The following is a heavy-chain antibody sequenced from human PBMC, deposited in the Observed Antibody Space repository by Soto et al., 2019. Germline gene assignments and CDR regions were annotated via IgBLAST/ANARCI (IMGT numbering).Heavy chain of an antibody. V-gene: IGHV1-18*01. CDR2: ISAYNGNT. Sequence: ASVKVSCKASGYTFTSYGISWVRQAPGQGLEWMGWISAYNGNTNYAQKLQGRVTMTTDTSTSTAYMERRSLRSDDTAVYYCARDISRYCSSTSCYQFDYWGQGTLVTVSS. CDR1: GYTFTSYG. CDR3: ARDISRYCSSTSCYQFDY. J-gene: IGHJ4*02. D-gene: IGHD2-2*01.